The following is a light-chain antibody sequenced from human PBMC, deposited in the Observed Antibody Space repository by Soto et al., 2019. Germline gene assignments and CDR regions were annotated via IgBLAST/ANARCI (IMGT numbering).Light chain of an antibody. CDR3: QQRYNWPPYT. CDR1: QTVSSY. V-gene: IGKV3-11*01. J-gene: IGKJ2*01. Sequence: EIVLTQSPATLSLSPGERATLSCRASQTVSSYLAWYQQKPGQAPRLLIYDATNRSTGIPARFSGSGSGTDSTLTISSLEPEDVAVYYCQQRYNWPPYTFGQGTKLEIK. CDR2: DAT.